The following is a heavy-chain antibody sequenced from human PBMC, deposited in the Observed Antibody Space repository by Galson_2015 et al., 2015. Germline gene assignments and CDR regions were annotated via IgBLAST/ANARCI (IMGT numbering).Heavy chain of an antibody. CDR1: GFTFSSYA. J-gene: IGHJ4*02. Sequence: SLRLSCAASGFTFSSYAMHWVRQAPGKGLEWVAVISYDGRNKYYADSVKGRFTISRDNSKNTLYLQMNSLRAEDTAVYYCARDGSDDYIWGSYRPILGYFDYWGQGTLVTVSS. CDR2: ISYDGRNK. D-gene: IGHD3-16*02. CDR3: ARDGSDDYIWGSYRPILGYFDY. V-gene: IGHV3-30*01.